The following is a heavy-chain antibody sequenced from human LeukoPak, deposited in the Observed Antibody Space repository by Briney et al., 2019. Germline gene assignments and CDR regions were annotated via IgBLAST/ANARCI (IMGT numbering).Heavy chain of an antibody. CDR2: ISGSGGST. Sequence: GGSLRLSCAASGFTFSSYSMNWVRQAPGKGLEWVSAISGSGGSTYYADSVKGRFTISRDNSKNTLYLQMNSLTAEDTAVYYCANLNPIVGAPWGQGTLVTVSS. D-gene: IGHD1-26*01. J-gene: IGHJ5*02. V-gene: IGHV3-23*01. CDR1: GFTFSSYS. CDR3: ANLNPIVGAP.